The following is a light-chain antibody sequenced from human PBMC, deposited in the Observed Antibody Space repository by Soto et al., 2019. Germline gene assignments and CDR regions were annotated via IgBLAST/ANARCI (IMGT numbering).Light chain of an antibody. Sequence: DIKMTQSPSSLSASVGDRVTITCRASQGISNYLAWYQQKPGKVPKLLIYAASTLQSGVPSRLSGSGSGTDCTLTISSLQPEDVATYYCQKYNSATHTIGQRTKLEIK. CDR2: AAS. CDR3: QKYNSATHT. J-gene: IGKJ2*01. CDR1: QGISNY. V-gene: IGKV1-27*01.